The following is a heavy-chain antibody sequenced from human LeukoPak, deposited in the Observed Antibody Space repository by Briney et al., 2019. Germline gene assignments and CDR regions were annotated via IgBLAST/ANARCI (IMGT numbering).Heavy chain of an antibody. D-gene: IGHD2-21*01. Sequence: GGSLRLSCAASGFTFRSYGMHWIRQAPGKGLEWVAVIWYDGSNKYYADSVKGRFTISRDNSKNTLYLQMNSLRAEDTAVFYCARGSLGSSTSSDCCPLDYWGQGALVTVSS. V-gene: IGHV3-33*01. CDR3: ARGSLGSSTSSDCCPLDY. CDR1: GFTFRSYG. CDR2: IWYDGSNK. J-gene: IGHJ4*02.